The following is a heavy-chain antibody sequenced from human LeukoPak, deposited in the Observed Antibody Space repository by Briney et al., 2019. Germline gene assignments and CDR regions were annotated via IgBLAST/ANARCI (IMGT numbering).Heavy chain of an antibody. CDR2: INHSGSA. D-gene: IGHD6-19*01. J-gene: IGHJ4*02. CDR3: ATYSSGWSYCDY. Sequence: SETLSLTCALYCGSFRGYYWSWIRQPPGKGLGWVGEINHSGSANYTPSLKSRVTISVDTSKNQFSPKRSSVTAADTAVYYCATYSSGWSYCDYWGQGTLVTVSS. CDR1: CGSFRGYY. V-gene: IGHV4-34*01.